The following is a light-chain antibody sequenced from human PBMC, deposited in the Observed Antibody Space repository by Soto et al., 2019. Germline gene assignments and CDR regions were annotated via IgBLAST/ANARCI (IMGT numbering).Light chain of an antibody. J-gene: IGKJ1*01. CDR3: QKYNTWPRT. Sequence: EIVMTQSPATLSVSPGERATLSCRASQSVSNNLAWYQQKPGQSPRLLIYGASTRATGIPARFSGSGSGTEFTLTVSSLQSEDFAVYSCQKYNTWPRTFGQGTKVEIK. CDR1: QSVSNN. CDR2: GAS. V-gene: IGKV3-15*01.